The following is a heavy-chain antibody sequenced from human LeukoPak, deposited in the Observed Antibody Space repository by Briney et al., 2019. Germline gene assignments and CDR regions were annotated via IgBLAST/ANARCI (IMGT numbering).Heavy chain of an antibody. CDR1: GFTFSSYA. V-gene: IGHV3-30-3*01. J-gene: IGHJ4*02. D-gene: IGHD2-2*01. Sequence: PGRSLRLSCAASGFTFSSYAMHWVRQAPGKGLEWVAVISYDGSNKYYADSVKGRFTISRDHSKNTLYLQMNSLRAEDTAVYYCARGGVPAARGYFDYWGQGTLVTVSS. CDR2: ISYDGSNK. CDR3: ARGGVPAARGYFDY.